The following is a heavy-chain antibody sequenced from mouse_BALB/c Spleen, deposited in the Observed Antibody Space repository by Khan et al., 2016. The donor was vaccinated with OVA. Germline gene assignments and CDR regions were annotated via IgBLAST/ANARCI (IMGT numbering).Heavy chain of an antibody. CDR1: GYSITSDYA. D-gene: IGHD1-1*01. Sequence: EVQLQESGPGLVKPSQSLSLTCTVTGYSITSDYAWNWIRQFPGNKLEWMGHISYSGNTKYNPSLKSRISITRYTSKNQFFLQLNSVTTEDTATYYCARIYGGDFDYWGQGTTLTVS. V-gene: IGHV3-2*02. CDR3: ARIYGGDFDY. J-gene: IGHJ2*01. CDR2: ISYSGNT.